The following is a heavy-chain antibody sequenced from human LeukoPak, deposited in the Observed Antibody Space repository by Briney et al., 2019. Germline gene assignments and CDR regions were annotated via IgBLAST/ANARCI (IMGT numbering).Heavy chain of an antibody. CDR2: NNHSGST. Sequence: PSETLSLTCAVFGGSFSGYYWSWIRQPPGKGLEWIGENNHSGSTNYNPSLKSRVTISVDTSKNQFSLKLSSGTAADTAVYYCAQGSRDGYNSYFDYWGQGTLVTASS. V-gene: IGHV4-34*01. D-gene: IGHD5-24*01. CDR3: AQGSRDGYNSYFDY. CDR1: GGSFSGYY. J-gene: IGHJ4*02.